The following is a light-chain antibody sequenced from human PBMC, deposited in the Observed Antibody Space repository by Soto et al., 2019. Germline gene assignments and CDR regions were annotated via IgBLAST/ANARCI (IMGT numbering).Light chain of an antibody. J-gene: IGLJ3*02. Sequence: QSALTQPASVSGSPGQSITISCTGTSSDVGGFNFVSWYQQHPGKAPKLIIYEVTNRPSGVSDRFSGSKSGNTASLTISGLQAEDEADYYCSSYTSTNTVGVFGGGTKLTVL. V-gene: IGLV2-14*01. CDR2: EVT. CDR3: SSYTSTNTVGV. CDR1: SSDVGGFNF.